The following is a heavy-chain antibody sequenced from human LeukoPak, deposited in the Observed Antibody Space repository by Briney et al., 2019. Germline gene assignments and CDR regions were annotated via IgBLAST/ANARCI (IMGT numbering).Heavy chain of an antibody. J-gene: IGHJ4*02. CDR1: GFTFDDYA. Sequence: HPGGSLRLSCAASGFTFDDYAMHWVRQAPGKGLEWVSGISWNSGSIGYADSVKGRFTISRDNAKDSLYLQMNSLRAEDTALYYCAKDMGRYNWNYLDYWAREPWSPSPQ. CDR3: AKDMGRYNWNYLDY. CDR2: ISWNSGSI. V-gene: IGHV3-9*01. D-gene: IGHD1-20*01.